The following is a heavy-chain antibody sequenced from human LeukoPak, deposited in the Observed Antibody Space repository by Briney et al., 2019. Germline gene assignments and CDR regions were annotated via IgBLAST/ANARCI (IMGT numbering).Heavy chain of an antibody. CDR2: MNPNSGNT. J-gene: IGHJ6*02. V-gene: IGHV1-8*01. CDR1: GYTFTSYD. CDR3: ASPGIAVAGPYYYGMDV. D-gene: IGHD6-19*01. Sequence: ASVKVSCKASGYTFTSYDINWVRQATGQGLEWMGWMNPNSGNTGYAQKFQGRVTMTRNTSISTAYMELSSLRSEDTAVYYCASPGIAVAGPYYYGMDVWGQGTTVTVSS.